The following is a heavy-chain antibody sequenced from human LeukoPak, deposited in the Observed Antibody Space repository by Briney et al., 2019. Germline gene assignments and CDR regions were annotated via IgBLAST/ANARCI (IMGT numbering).Heavy chain of an antibody. D-gene: IGHD5-24*01. CDR1: GFTFSSYA. J-gene: IGHJ4*02. V-gene: IGHV3-30-3*01. CDR3: ASLVEMATITFDY. CDR2: ISYDGSNK. Sequence: GGSLRLSCAASGFTFSSYAMHWVRQAPGKGLEWVAVISYDGSNKYYADSVKGRFTISRDNSKNTLYLQMNSLRAEDTAVYYCASLVEMATITFDYWGQGTLVTVSS.